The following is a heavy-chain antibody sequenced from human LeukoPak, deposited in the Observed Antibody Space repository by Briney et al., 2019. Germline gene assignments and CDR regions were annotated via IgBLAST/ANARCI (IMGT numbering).Heavy chain of an antibody. CDR1: GGSISSYY. V-gene: IGHV4-59*08. J-gene: IGHJ4*02. Sequence: PSETLSHTCTVSGGSISSYYWSWIRQPPGKGLEWIGYIYYSGSTNYNPSLKSRVTISVDTSKNQFSLKLSSVTAADTAVYYCARHEATVTNFDYWGQGTLVTVSS. CDR2: IYYSGST. D-gene: IGHD4-17*01. CDR3: ARHEATVTNFDY.